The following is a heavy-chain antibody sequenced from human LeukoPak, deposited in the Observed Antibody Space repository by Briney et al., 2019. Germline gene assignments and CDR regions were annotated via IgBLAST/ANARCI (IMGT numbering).Heavy chain of an antibody. D-gene: IGHD3-22*01. J-gene: IGHJ1*01. CDR1: GFTFSIYA. V-gene: IGHV3-23*01. CDR2: ISGSGGST. CDR3: AKNTMIVVPKHFQH. Sequence: GGSLRLSCAASGFTFSIYAMSWVRQAPGKGLEWVSAISGSGGSTYHADSVKGRFTISRDNSKNTLYLQMNSLRAEDTAVYYCAKNTMIVVPKHFQHWGQGTLVTVSS.